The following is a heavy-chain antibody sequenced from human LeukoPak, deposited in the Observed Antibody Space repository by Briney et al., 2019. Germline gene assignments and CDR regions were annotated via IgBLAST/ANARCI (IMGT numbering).Heavy chain of an antibody. V-gene: IGHV3-30*02. J-gene: IGHJ1*01. D-gene: IGHD1-26*01. CDR1: GFTFSSYG. CDR2: IWYDGSNK. Sequence: GGSLRLSCAASGFTFSSYGMHWVRQAPGKGLEWVAVIWYDGSNKYYADSVKGRFTISRDNSKNTVYLQMNSLRAEDTAVYFCAKEITYSGRYYVYFHHWGQGTLVTVSS. CDR3: AKEITYSGRYYVYFHH.